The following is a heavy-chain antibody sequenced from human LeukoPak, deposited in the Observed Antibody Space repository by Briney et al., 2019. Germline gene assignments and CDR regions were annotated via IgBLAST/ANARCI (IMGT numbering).Heavy chain of an antibody. D-gene: IGHD5-12*01. CDR1: GFTFSNYA. CDR2: ISYDGSNK. J-gene: IGHJ3*02. V-gene: IGHV3-30-3*01. CDR3: ARRRRAYSGYDAFDI. Sequence: PGRSLRLSCAASGFTFSNYAMHWVRQAPSEGLEWVAIISYDGSNKYYADSVKGRFTISRDNSKNTLYLQMNSLRAEDTAVYYCARRRRAYSGYDAFDIWGQGTMVTVSS.